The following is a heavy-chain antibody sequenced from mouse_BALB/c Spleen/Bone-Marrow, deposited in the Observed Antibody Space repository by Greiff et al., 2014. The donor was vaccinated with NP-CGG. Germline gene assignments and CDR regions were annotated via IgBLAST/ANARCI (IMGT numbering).Heavy chain of an antibody. V-gene: IGHV5-9-4*01. Sequence: EVMLVESGGGLVKPGGSLKLSCAASGFTFSSYAMSWVRQSPEKRLEWVAEISSGGSYTYYPDTVTGRFTIPRDNAKNTLYLEMSSLRSEDTAMYYCARDSSGYFDYWGQGTTLTVSS. D-gene: IGHD3-1*01. CDR3: ARDSSGYFDY. CDR1: GFTFSSYA. CDR2: ISSGGSYT. J-gene: IGHJ2*01.